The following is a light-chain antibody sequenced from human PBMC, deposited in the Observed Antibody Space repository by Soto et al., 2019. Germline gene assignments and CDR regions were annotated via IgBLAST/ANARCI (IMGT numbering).Light chain of an antibody. CDR3: HQYKTYST. Sequence: DIQMTQSPSSLSASVGDRVTITCRASQSISSYLNWYQQKPGKAPKLLIYAASTLQSGVPSRFSGSGSETECTLTITDLQADDLATYFCHQYKTYSTFGQGTKVDIK. CDR2: AAS. V-gene: IGKV1-39*01. J-gene: IGKJ1*01. CDR1: QSISSY.